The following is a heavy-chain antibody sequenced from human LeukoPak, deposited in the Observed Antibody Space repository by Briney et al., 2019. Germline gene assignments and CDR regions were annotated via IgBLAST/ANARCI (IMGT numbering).Heavy chain of an antibody. CDR2: IRYDGSNK. V-gene: IGHV3-30*02. CDR3: ARAVPGIPWFDP. J-gene: IGHJ5*02. CDR1: GLTFSSYG. D-gene: IGHD2-21*01. Sequence: GGSLRLSCAASGLTFSSYGMHWVRQAPGKGLEWVAFIRYDGSNKYYADSVKGRFTISRDNSKNTLYLQMNSLRAEDTAVYYCARAVPGIPWFDPWGQGTLVTVSS.